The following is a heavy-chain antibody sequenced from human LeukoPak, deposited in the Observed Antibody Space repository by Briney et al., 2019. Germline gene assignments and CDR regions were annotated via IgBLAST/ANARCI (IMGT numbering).Heavy chain of an antibody. Sequence: GGSLRLSCAASGFTFSSYWMSWVRQAPGKGLEWVANIKQDGSEKYYVDSVKGRFTISRDNAKNSLYLQMNSLRAEDTAVYYCARDLEVTTWNYFDYWGQGTLVTVSP. CDR1: GFTFSSYW. V-gene: IGHV3-7*01. J-gene: IGHJ4*02. CDR3: ARDLEVTTWNYFDY. D-gene: IGHD4-17*01. CDR2: IKQDGSEK.